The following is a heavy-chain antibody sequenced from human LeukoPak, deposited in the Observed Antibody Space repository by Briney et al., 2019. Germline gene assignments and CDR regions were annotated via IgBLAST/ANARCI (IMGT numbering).Heavy chain of an antibody. CDR3: ARAGSSWSRNWFDP. CDR1: GYTFTGYY. J-gene: IGHJ5*02. D-gene: IGHD6-13*01. Sequence: ASVKVSCKASGYTFTGYYMHWVRQAPGQGLEWMGWINPNSGGTSYAQKFQGRVTMTRDTSISTAYMELSRLRSDDTAVYYCARAGSSWSRNWFDPWGQGTLVTVSS. CDR2: INPNSGGT. V-gene: IGHV1-2*02.